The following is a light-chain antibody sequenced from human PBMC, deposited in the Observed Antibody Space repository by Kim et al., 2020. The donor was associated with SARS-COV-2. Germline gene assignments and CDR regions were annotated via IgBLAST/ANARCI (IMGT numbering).Light chain of an antibody. CDR2: VAS. Sequence: ASVGERVTITCRASENIGSWLAWYQQKPGRAPSLLIYVASTLESGVPSRFSGTGSGTEFSLSITSLQPDDFATYYCQHSCRFPYAFGQGTKLEI. J-gene: IGKJ2*01. CDR3: QHSCRFPYA. V-gene: IGKV1-5*03. CDR1: ENIGSW.